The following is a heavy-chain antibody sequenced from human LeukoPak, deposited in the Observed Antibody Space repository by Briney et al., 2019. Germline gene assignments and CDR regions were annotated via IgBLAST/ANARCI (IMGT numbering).Heavy chain of an antibody. J-gene: IGHJ4*02. D-gene: IGHD5-18*01. Sequence: GRSLRLSCAASGFTFSSYAMHWVRQAPGKGLEWVAVISYDGSNKYYADSVKGRFTISRDNSKNTLYLQMNSLRAEDTAVYYCARDLPLGGDTAMVTGFDYWGQGTLVTVSS. CDR1: GFTFSSYA. V-gene: IGHV3-30-3*01. CDR3: ARDLPLGGDTAMVTGFDY. CDR2: ISYDGSNK.